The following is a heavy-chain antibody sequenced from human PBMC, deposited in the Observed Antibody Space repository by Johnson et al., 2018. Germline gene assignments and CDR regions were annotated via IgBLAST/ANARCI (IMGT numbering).Heavy chain of an antibody. V-gene: IGHV1-69*09. CDR1: GGTFSSYT. D-gene: IGHD3-22*01. Sequence: QVQLVESGAEVKKPGSSVKVSCKASGGTFSSYTISWVRQAPGQGLEWMGRIIPILGIANYAQEFQGRVTITADKSTSKAYMELGSLRSEDTAVYYCATRITMIVVDAFDIWGQGTTVTVSS. CDR3: ATRITMIVVDAFDI. J-gene: IGHJ3*02. CDR2: IIPILGIA.